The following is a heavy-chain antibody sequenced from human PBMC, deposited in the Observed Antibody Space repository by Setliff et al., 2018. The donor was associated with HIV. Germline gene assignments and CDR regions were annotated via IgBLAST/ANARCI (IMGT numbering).Heavy chain of an antibody. J-gene: IGHJ3*02. CDR1: GYAITSGFY. CDR2: IYHSGTT. Sequence: SETLSLTCAVSGYAITSGFYWGWIRQPPGKGLEWIGSIYHSGTTNYNSSLKSRVTISVDTSKNQFSLRVTSVTATDTAVYYCTRQSPVAGSGAFDIWGQGTMVTVSS. D-gene: IGHD6-19*01. CDR3: TRQSPVAGSGAFDI. V-gene: IGHV4-38-2*01.